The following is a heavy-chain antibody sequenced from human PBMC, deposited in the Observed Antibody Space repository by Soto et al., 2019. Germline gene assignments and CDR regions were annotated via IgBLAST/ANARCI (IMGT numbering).Heavy chain of an antibody. D-gene: IGHD2-2*01. CDR2: IIPISGTA. V-gene: IGHV1-69*01. J-gene: IGHJ6*02. CDR3: ARSQGSSTIVGIFYYYYYGMDV. CDR1: GGTFSNYA. Sequence: QVQLVQSGAEVKKPGSSVKVSCKASGGTFSNYAISWVRQAPGQGLEWMGGIIPISGTANYAQKFQGRVTITAGESTSTAYMELRSLRSEDTAVYYCARSQGSSTIVGIFYYYYYGMDVWGQGSTVTV.